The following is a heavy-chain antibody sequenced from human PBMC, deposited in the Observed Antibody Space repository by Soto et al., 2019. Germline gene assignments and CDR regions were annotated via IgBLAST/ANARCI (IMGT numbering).Heavy chain of an antibody. CDR1: GGTFSSYA. D-gene: IGHD5-18*01. CDR2: IIPIFGTA. Sequence: GASVKVSCKASGGTFSSYAISWVRQAPGQGLAWMGGIIPIFGTANYAQKFQGRVTITADKSTSTAYMELSSLRSEDTAVYYCARPWIQLESSGYYAFDIWGQGTMVTVSS. V-gene: IGHV1-69*06. J-gene: IGHJ3*02. CDR3: ARPWIQLESSGYYAFDI.